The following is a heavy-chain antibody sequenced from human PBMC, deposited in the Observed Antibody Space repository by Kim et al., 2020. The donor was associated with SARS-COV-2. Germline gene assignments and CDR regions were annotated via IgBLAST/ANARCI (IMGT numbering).Heavy chain of an antibody. V-gene: IGHV4-61*07. Sequence: DYNPSLKSRATLSVDTSKNQFSLKLSSVTPADTAVYFCARRYDNSGFYYRWGQGTLVTVSS. J-gene: IGHJ4*02. D-gene: IGHD3-22*01. CDR3: ARRYDNSGFYYR.